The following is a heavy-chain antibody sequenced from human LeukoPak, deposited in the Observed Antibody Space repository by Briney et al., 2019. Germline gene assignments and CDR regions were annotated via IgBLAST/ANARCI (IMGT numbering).Heavy chain of an antibody. J-gene: IGHJ4*02. CDR2: IYYSGST. D-gene: IGHD6-13*01. CDR1: GGSISSSSYY. Sequence: SETLSLTCTVPGGSISSSSYYWGWIRQPPGKGLEWIGSIYYSGSTYYNPSLKSRVTISVDTSKNQFSLKLSSVTAADTAVYYCARHMAAAAYYDYWGQGTLVTVSS. CDR3: ARHMAAAAYYDY. V-gene: IGHV4-39*01.